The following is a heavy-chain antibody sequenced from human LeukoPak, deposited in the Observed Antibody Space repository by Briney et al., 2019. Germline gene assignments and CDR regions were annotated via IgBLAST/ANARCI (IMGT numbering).Heavy chain of an antibody. CDR3: NGDLFCVGRTYDSSGYRDY. CDR2: ISGGST. Sequence: PGGSLRLSCAASGFTFSSYGMHWVRQAPGKGLEWVSSISGGSTYYADSRKGRFTISRDNSKNTLHLQMNSLRAEDTAVYYCNGDLFCVGRTYDSSGYRDYWGQGTLVTVSS. D-gene: IGHD3-22*01. V-gene: IGHV3-38-3*01. J-gene: IGHJ4*02. CDR1: GFTFSSYG.